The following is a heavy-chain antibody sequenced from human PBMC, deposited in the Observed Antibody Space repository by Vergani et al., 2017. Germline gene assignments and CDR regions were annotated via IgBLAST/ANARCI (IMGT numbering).Heavy chain of an antibody. CDR2: MNPNSGNT. CDR1: GYTFTSYD. J-gene: IGHJ4*02. CDR3: ARALKVVPAARASSDY. V-gene: IGHV1-8*01. D-gene: IGHD2-2*01. Sequence: QVQLVQSGAEVKKPGASVKVSCKASGYTFTSYDINWVRQATGQGLEWMGWMNPNSGNTGYAQKFQGRVTMTRNTSISTAYMELSSLRSEDTAVYYCARALKVVPAARASSDYGGQGTLVTVSS.